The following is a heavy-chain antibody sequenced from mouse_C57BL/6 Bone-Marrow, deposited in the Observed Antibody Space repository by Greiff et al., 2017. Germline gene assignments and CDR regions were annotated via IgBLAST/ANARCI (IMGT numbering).Heavy chain of an antibody. D-gene: IGHD1-1*01. CDR2: ISSGSSTI. Sequence: EVQGVESGGGLVKPGGSLKLSCAASGFTFSDYGMHWVRQAPEKGLEWVAYISSGSSTIYYADTVKGRFTISRDKAKNTLFLQMTSLRSEDTAMYYCARRYDGSSWGFAYWCQGNLVTVSA. J-gene: IGHJ3*01. CDR3: ARRYDGSSWGFAY. CDR1: GFTFSDYG. V-gene: IGHV5-17*01.